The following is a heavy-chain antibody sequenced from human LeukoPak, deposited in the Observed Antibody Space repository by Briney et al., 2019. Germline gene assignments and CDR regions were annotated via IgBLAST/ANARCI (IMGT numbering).Heavy chain of an antibody. Sequence: PGGSLRLSCAAFGFTFSNYGMHWVRQAPGKGLEWVTYIRYDGSYKSYADSVKGRFTISRDNSKSTLYLQMNSLRAEDTAVYYCARNNSGPFDPWGQGTLVTVSS. CDR3: ARNNSGPFDP. V-gene: IGHV3-30*02. CDR1: GFTFSNYG. D-gene: IGHD6-25*01. CDR2: IRYDGSYK. J-gene: IGHJ5*02.